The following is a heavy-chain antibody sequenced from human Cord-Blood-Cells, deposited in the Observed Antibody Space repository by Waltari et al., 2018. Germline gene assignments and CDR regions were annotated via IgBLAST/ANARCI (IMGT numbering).Heavy chain of an antibody. CDR2: IYYRGST. V-gene: IGHV4-39*01. D-gene: IGHD2-2*01. CDR3: GSAAAFLIDY. CDR1: GGSISSSSYT. J-gene: IGHJ4*02. Sequence: QLQLQDSGPGLVKPSETLSLPCTVSGGSISSSSYTWGWISQPPGKGLEWIGSIYYRGSTYYNPSLKSRVTISVDTSKNQFSLKLSSVTAADTAVYYCGSAAAFLIDYWGQGTLVTVSS.